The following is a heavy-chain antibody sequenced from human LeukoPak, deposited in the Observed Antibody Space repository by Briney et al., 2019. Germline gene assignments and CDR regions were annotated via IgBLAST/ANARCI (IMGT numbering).Heavy chain of an antibody. CDR3: VKEHVDRAFTRSFEI. CDR2: ISPDKT. D-gene: IGHD3-3*02. J-gene: IGHJ3*02. CDR1: GFTFSSYA. V-gene: IGHV3-23*01. Sequence: TGGSLRLSCAASGFTFSSYAMSWVRQAPGKGLEWVSAISPDKTYYADSVKGRLTISRDNYKNTVDLHMNSPRAEDTAIYYCVKEHVDRAFTRSFEIWGQGIVVTVSS.